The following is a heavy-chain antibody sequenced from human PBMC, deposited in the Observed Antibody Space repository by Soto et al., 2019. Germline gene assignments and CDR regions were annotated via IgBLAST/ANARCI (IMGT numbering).Heavy chain of an antibody. D-gene: IGHD2-15*01. Sequence: QVQLVESGGGVVQPGRSLRLSCAASGFTFSSYPMHWVRQAPGKGLEWVAVLSYDGSNKFYADSVKGRLTISRDDSKNTLYLQMNGLRAEDTAIYYCAKEGYCNGGSCSIFDFWGQGTLVTVSS. V-gene: IGHV3-30*04. CDR2: LSYDGSNK. J-gene: IGHJ4*02. CDR3: AKEGYCNGGSCSIFDF. CDR1: GFTFSSYP.